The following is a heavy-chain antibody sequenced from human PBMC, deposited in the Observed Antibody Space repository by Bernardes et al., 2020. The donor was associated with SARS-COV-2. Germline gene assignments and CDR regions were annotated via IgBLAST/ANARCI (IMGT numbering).Heavy chain of an antibody. D-gene: IGHD6-19*01. CDR2: ITASGIST. V-gene: IGHV3-23*01. CDR1: RFTFSSYA. J-gene: IGHJ4*02. Sequence: GSLCLSCEASRFTFSSYAMSWVRQAPGKGLAWVSSITASGISTYYADSVKGRFTISRDNSKNTLYLQMNSLRAEDTAVYYCAKDKPIAVAGYFDYWGQGTLVTLSA. CDR3: AKDKPIAVAGYFDY.